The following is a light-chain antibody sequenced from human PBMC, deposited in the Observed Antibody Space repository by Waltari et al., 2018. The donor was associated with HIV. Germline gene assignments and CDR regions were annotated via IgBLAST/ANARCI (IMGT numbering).Light chain of an antibody. V-gene: IGKV1-39*01. J-gene: IGKJ3*01. CDR2: SAS. CDR3: QQSYGSPFN. Sequence: DLQMTQSTSSLSASLGDSVVIACRASQAVSTYLKWYQQRPGKPPVLLVYSASTLQPGAPSRFRGRGSGRDFSLSISGLQTEDFATYFCQQSYGSPFNFGPGT. CDR1: QAVSTY.